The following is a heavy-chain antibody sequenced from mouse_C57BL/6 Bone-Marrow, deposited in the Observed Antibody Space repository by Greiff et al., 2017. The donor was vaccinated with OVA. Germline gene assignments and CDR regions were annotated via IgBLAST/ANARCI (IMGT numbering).Heavy chain of an antibody. Sequence: EVKLVESGGDLVKPGGSLKLSCAASGFTFSSYGMSWVRQTPDKRLEWVATISSGGSYTYYPDSVKGRFTISRDNAKNTLYLQMSSLKSEDTAMYYCAGGVWCPLDYWGQGTSVTVSS. D-gene: IGHD1-1*02. CDR2: ISSGGSYT. CDR1: GFTFSSYG. J-gene: IGHJ4*01. V-gene: IGHV5-6*01. CDR3: AGGVWCPLDY.